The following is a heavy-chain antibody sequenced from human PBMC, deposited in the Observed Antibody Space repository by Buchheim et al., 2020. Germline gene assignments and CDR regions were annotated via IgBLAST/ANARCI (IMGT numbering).Heavy chain of an antibody. J-gene: IGHJ6*02. Sequence: EVQLVESGGGLVQPGGSLRLSCAASGFTFSSYWMSWVRQAPGKGLEWVANIKQDGSEKYYVDSVKGRFTISRDNAKNSLYLKMNSLRAEDTAVYYCARDIGYSYGYSYYYYYGMDVWGQGTT. CDR2: IKQDGSEK. CDR3: ARDIGYSYGYSYYYYYGMDV. V-gene: IGHV3-7*03. CDR1: GFTFSSYW. D-gene: IGHD5-18*01.